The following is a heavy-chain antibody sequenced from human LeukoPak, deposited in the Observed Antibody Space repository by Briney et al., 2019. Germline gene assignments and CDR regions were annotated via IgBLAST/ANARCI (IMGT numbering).Heavy chain of an antibody. V-gene: IGHV4-39*07. CDR1: GGSISSSNYY. J-gene: IGHJ4*02. Sequence: PSETLSLTCTVSGGSISSSNYYWGWIRQPPGKGLEWIGRIYTSGSTNYNPSLKSRVTMSVDTSKNQFSLKLSSVTAADTAVYYCARDLPVLLWFGEPYYFDYWGQGTLVTVSS. CDR2: IYTSGST. D-gene: IGHD3-10*01. CDR3: ARDLPVLLWFGEPYYFDY.